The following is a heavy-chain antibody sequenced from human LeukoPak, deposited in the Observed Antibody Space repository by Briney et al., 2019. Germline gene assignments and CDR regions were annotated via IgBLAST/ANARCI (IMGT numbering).Heavy chain of an antibody. D-gene: IGHD4-17*01. J-gene: IGHJ4*02. CDR1: GFTFSSYG. V-gene: IGHV3-23*01. Sequence: PGGSLRLSCAASGFTFSSYGMSWVRQAPGKGLQWVSVIIGSGSSTYYADSVKGWFTISRDNARNTLYLQMNSLRAEDTAVYYCAKALFGDRKISIFDNWGQGTLVTVSS. CDR3: AKALFGDRKISIFDN. CDR2: IIGSGSST.